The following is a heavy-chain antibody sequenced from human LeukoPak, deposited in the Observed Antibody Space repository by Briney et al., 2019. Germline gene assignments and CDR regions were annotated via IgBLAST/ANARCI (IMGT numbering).Heavy chain of an antibody. Sequence: GGSLRLSCVASGFTLSSYWMHWVRQDPRKGLVWVSRINGDGRNINYADSVRGRFTISRDNAKNTLYLQMNTLRVEDTAVYYCTRGLMDYDVSTGLHHYYMDVWGQGTTVTVSS. V-gene: IGHV3-74*01. D-gene: IGHD3-9*01. CDR2: INGDGRNI. J-gene: IGHJ6*02. CDR1: GFTLSSYW. CDR3: TRGLMDYDVSTGLHHYYMDV.